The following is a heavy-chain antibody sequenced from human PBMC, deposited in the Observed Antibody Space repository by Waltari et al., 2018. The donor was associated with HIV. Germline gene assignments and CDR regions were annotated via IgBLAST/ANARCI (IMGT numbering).Heavy chain of an antibody. Sequence: QVQLQESGPGLVKPSETLSLTCTVSGGSITSDYWSWIRQPPGKGLEWIGYVSYSGNTNYNPSLKSRVTISVDTSKDQFSLKLSSVTAADTAGYYCATKLSGKGWFDPWGQGTLVTVSS. V-gene: IGHV4-59*01. CDR2: VSYSGNT. CDR1: GGSITSDY. J-gene: IGHJ5*02. CDR3: ATKLSGKGWFDP. D-gene: IGHD3-10*01.